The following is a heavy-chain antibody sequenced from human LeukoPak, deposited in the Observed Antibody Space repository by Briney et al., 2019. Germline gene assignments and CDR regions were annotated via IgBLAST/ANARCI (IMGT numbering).Heavy chain of an antibody. D-gene: IGHD3-22*01. CDR3: ARDGDYYDSRGDAFDI. Sequence: GGSLRLSCAASGFTFSSYSMNWVRQAPGKGLEWVSSISSSSSYIYYADSVKGRFTIPRDNAKNSLYLQMNSLRAEDTAVYYCARDGDYYDSRGDAFDIWGQGAMVTVAS. CDR1: GFTFSSYS. V-gene: IGHV3-21*01. CDR2: ISSSSSYI. J-gene: IGHJ3*02.